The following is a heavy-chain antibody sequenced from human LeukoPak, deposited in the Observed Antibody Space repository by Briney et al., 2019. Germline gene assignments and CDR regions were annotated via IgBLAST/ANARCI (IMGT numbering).Heavy chain of an antibody. V-gene: IGHV1-69*04. J-gene: IGHJ6*02. Sequence: SVKVSCKASGGTFSSYAISWVRQAPGQGLEWMGRIIPILGIANYAQKFQGRVTITADKSTSTAYMELSSLRSEDTAVYYCASGGYCSGGSCYPEIYYYGMDVWGRGTTVTVSS. CDR1: GGTFSSYA. CDR2: IIPILGIA. D-gene: IGHD2-15*01. CDR3: ASGGYCSGGSCYPEIYYYGMDV.